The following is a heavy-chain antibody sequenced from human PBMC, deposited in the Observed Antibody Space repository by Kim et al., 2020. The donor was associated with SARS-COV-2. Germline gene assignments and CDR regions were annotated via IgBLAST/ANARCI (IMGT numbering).Heavy chain of an antibody. D-gene: IGHD3-9*01. CDR2: ISAYNGNT. Sequence: ASVKVSCKASGYTFTSYGISWVRQAPGQGLEWMGWISAYNGNTNYAQKLQGRVTMTTDTSTSTAYMELRSLRSDDTAVYYCARGPYDILTGCLLYWGQGTLVTVSS. J-gene: IGHJ4*02. V-gene: IGHV1-18*04. CDR3: ARGPYDILTGCLLY. CDR1: GYTFTSYG.